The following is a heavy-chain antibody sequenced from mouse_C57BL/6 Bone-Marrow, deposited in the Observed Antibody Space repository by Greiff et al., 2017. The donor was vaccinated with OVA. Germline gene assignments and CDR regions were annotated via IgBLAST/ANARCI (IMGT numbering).Heavy chain of an antibody. CDR2: IYPRSGNT. CDR1: GYTFTSYG. V-gene: IGHV1-81*01. J-gene: IGHJ4*01. CDR3: ARSVRFFYAMDY. Sequence: QVQLQQSGAELARPGASVELSCKASGYTFTSYGISWVKQRTGQGLEWIGEIYPRSGNTYYNEKFKGKATLTADKSSSTAYMELRSLTSEDSAVYFCARSVRFFYAMDYWGQGTSVTVSS.